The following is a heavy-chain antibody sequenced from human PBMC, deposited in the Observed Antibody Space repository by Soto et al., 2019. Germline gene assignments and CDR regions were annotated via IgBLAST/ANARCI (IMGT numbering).Heavy chain of an antibody. J-gene: IGHJ4*02. CDR1: GFSLSNAKMG. D-gene: IGHD5-18*01. V-gene: IGHV2-26*01. Sequence: QVTLKESGPVLVTPTETLKLTCTVSGFSLSNAKMGVSWIRQPPGKALEWLAHIFSNDEKSYTTSLKSRLTISKDTSKSQVVLTMTNIDPVDTATYYCARTVDTTMVFSRFDYWGQGTLVTVSS. CDR3: ARTVDTTMVFSRFDY. CDR2: IFSNDEK.